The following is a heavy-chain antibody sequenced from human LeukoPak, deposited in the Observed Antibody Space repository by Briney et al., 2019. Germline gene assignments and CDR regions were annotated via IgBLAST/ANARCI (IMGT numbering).Heavy chain of an antibody. V-gene: IGHV4-61*02. D-gene: IGHD5-18*01. Sequence: SQTLSLTCTVSGASISSGNYYWTWVRQPAGKGLEWIGRIYPSGSANYNPSLKSRVTMSVDTSNNQFSLKLSSVTAADTAVYYCAKGNGYSYGRYYFDYWGQGTLVTVSS. CDR1: GASISSGNYY. J-gene: IGHJ4*02. CDR3: AKGNGYSYGRYYFDY. CDR2: IYPSGSA.